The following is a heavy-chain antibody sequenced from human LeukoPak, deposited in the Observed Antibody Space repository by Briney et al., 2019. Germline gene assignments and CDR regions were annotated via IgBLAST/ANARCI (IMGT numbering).Heavy chain of an antibody. Sequence: ASVKVSCKATFRISWVRQAPGQGLEWMGWIGTYGGDTYYAQKFQGRITVTTDTSTSTVYMELRNLRSDDTAVYYCARDLWNFYDDSGYNRDFDSWGQGTLVTVSS. CDR3: ARDLWNFYDDSGYNRDFDS. V-gene: IGHV1-18*01. J-gene: IGHJ5*01. CDR2: IGTYGGDT. CDR1: TFR. D-gene: IGHD3-22*01.